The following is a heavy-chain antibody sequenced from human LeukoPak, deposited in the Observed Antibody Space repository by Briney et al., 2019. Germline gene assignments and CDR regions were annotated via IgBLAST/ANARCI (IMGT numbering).Heavy chain of an antibody. Sequence: KASETLSLTCTVSGGSISSSSYYWGWIRQPPGKGLEWIGSIYYSGSTYYNPSLKSRVTISVDTSKNQFSLKLSPVTAADTAVYYCARHNDFWSGTDYWGQGTLVTVSS. J-gene: IGHJ4*02. CDR2: IYYSGST. CDR3: ARHNDFWSGTDY. CDR1: GGSISSSSYY. D-gene: IGHD3-3*01. V-gene: IGHV4-39*01.